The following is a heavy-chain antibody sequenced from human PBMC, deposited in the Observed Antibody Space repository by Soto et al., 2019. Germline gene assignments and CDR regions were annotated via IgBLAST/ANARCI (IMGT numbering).Heavy chain of an antibody. CDR3: ARDMSSSSRGMDV. D-gene: IGHD6-13*01. J-gene: IGHJ6*02. V-gene: IGHV3-48*03. CDR2: VSSSADSI. Sequence: GWSLRLSCVGSGFTFRTYEINWVRQAPGRGLEWVSYVSSSADSIYYADSVKGRFTISRDNAKNSLFLQMNSLRAEDTAIYYCARDMSSSSRGMDVWGQGTTVTVSS. CDR1: GFTFRTYE.